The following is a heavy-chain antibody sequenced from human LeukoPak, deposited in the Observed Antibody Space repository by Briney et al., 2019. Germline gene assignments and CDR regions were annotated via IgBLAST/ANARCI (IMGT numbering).Heavy chain of an antibody. CDR3: ARDRLGRGIVDY. Sequence: SETLSLTCTVSRYSISSGYYWGWIRQPPGQGLEWIGSIYRSGSTYYNSSLKSRVTISVDTSKNQFSLKLSSVTAADTAVYYCARDRLGRGIVDYWGQGTLVTVSS. J-gene: IGHJ4*02. CDR2: IYRSGST. V-gene: IGHV4-38-2*02. D-gene: IGHD3-16*01. CDR1: RYSISSGYY.